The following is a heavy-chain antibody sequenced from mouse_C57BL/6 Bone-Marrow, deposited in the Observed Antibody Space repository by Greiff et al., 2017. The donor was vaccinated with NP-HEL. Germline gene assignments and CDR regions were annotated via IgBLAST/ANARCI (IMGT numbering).Heavy chain of an antibody. V-gene: IGHV1-54*01. CDR1: GYAFTNYL. Sequence: QESGAELVRPGTSVKVSCKASGYAFTNYLIEWVKQRPGQGLEWIGVINPGSGGTNYNEKFKGKATLTADKSSSTAYMQLSSLTSEDSAVYFCAREEYRYYYAMDYWGQGTSVTVSS. CDR2: INPGSGGT. J-gene: IGHJ4*01. CDR3: AREEYRYYYAMDY. D-gene: IGHD5-1*01.